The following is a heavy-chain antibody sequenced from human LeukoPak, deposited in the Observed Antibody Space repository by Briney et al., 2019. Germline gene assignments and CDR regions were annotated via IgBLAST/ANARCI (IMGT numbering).Heavy chain of an antibody. Sequence: SETLSLTCTVSGYSISSGYYWGWIRQPPGKGLEWIGSIYHSGSTYYNPSLKSRVTISVDTSKNQFSLKLSSVTAADTAVYYCARLGSAIGSGSYKIYYYYYMDVWGKGTTVTISS. J-gene: IGHJ6*03. CDR1: GYSISSGYY. CDR2: IYHSGST. CDR3: ARLGSAIGSGSYKIYYYYYMDV. D-gene: IGHD3-10*01. V-gene: IGHV4-38-2*02.